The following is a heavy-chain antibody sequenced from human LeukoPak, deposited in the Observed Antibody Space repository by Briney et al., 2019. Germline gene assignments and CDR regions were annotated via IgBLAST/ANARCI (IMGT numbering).Heavy chain of an antibody. J-gene: IGHJ4*02. V-gene: IGHV3-53*01. CDR1: GFTVSSNY. CDR3: ARLGNSGYYFDY. D-gene: IGHD4-23*01. CDR2: IYSGGRT. Sequence: TGGSVRLPCAASGFTVSSNYMSWVRQAPGKGLEWALVIYSGGRTYYADSVKGRFTISRDNSQNTLYLQMNSLRAEDTAVYYCARLGNSGYYFDYWGQGTLVTVSS.